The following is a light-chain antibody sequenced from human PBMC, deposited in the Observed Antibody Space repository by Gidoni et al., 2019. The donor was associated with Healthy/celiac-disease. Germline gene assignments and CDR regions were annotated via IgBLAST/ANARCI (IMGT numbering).Light chain of an antibody. CDR3: QQLNSYPVT. J-gene: IGKJ4*01. Sequence: IQFTQSPSFLSASVGDRVTITCRASQRISSYLAWYQQKPGKARKLLIYAASTLQSGVPSRFSGSGSGTEFTLTISSLQPEDFATYYCQQLNSYPVTFGGGTKVEIK. V-gene: IGKV1-9*01. CDR1: QRISSY. CDR2: AAS.